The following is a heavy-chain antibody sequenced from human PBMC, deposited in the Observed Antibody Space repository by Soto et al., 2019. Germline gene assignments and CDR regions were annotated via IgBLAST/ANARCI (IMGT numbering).Heavy chain of an antibody. CDR2: IRSKANNCAT. V-gene: IGHV3-73*02. CDR1: GFTFSGPS. D-gene: IGHD4-17*01. Sequence: EVQLVESGGDLVQPGGSLKLSCAAAGFTFSGPSMHWVRQASGKGLEWVGRIRSKANNCATAYAASVKGRFTISRDDSKNTAYLQMNSLKTEDTAVYYCIRGDYGDCAGSWGQGTLVTVSS. CDR3: IRGDYGDCAGS. J-gene: IGHJ5*02.